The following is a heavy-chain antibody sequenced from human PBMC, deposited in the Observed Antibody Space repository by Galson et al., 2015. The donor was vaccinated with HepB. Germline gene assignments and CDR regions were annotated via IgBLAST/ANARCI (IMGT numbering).Heavy chain of an antibody. CDR1: GFTFSSYG. CDR3: ATTPGAYFNWFDP. Sequence: SLRLSCAASGFTFSSYGMHWVRQAPGKGLEWVAVISYDGSNKYYADSVKGRFTISRDNSKNTLYLQMNSLRAEDTAVYYCATTPGAYFNWFDPWGQGTLVTVSS. CDR2: ISYDGSNK. V-gene: IGHV3-30*03. D-gene: IGHD2/OR15-2a*01. J-gene: IGHJ5*02.